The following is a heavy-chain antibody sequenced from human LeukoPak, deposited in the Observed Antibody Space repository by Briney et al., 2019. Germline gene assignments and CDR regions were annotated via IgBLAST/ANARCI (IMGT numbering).Heavy chain of an antibody. D-gene: IGHD3-10*01. CDR2: ISGSGGST. J-gene: IGHJ4*02. Sequence: GGSLRLSCAASEFSVGSNYMTWVRQAPGKGLEWVSAISGSGGSTYYADSVKGRFTISRDNSKNTLYLQMNSLRAEDTAVYYCAKLYGSGNVGYFDYWGQGTLVTVSS. CDR3: AKLYGSGNVGYFDY. CDR1: EFSVGSNY. V-gene: IGHV3-23*01.